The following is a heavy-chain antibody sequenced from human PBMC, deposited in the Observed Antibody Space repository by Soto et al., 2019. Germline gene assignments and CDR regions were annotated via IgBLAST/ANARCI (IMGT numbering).Heavy chain of an antibody. D-gene: IGHD3-3*01. CDR2: MNPNSDT. V-gene: IGHV1-8*01. CDR1: EYTCPNLD. Sequence: QVQLVQSGAEVKRPGASVKVSCKASEYTCPNLDINWVRQASGQGLEWMGWMNPNSDTGFEQKFQGRVPLIRDTSMRTVYMELSSLRFEDTAVYYCGRYQEGIGFTIWGQGTPVTVSS. J-gene: IGHJ4*02. CDR3: GRYQEGIGFTI.